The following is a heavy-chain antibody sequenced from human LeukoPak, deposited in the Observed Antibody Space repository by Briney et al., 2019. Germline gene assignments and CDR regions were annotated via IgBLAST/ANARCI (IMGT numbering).Heavy chain of an antibody. CDR1: GFTFSSYA. CDR2: ISGSGGST. J-gene: IGHJ5*02. Sequence: PGGSLRLSCAASGFTFSSYAMSWVRQAPGKGLEWVSAISGSGGSTYYADSVKGRFTISRDNSKNTLYLQMNSLRAEDTAVYYCAKGAECSYGYGPGVNWFDPWGQGTLVTVSS. V-gene: IGHV3-23*01. CDR3: AKGAECSYGYGPGVNWFDP. D-gene: IGHD5-18*01.